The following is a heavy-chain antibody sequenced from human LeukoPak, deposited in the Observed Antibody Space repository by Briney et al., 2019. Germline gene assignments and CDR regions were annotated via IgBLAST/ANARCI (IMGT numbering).Heavy chain of an antibody. D-gene: IGHD1-26*01. CDR3: AREGNEGIVGATTGYFHH. CDR1: GYTFTSYG. Sequence: ASVKVSCKASGYTFTSYGITWVRQAPGQGLEWMGRIIPIFGTANYAQKFQGRVTITTDESTSTAYMELSSLRSEDTAVYSCAREGNEGIVGATTGYFHHWGQGTLVTVSS. CDR2: IIPIFGTA. V-gene: IGHV1-69*05. J-gene: IGHJ1*01.